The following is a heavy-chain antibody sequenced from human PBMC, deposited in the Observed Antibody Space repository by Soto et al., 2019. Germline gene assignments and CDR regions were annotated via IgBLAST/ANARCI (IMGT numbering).Heavy chain of an antibody. CDR1: GFSLTTSGVG. D-gene: IGHD4-17*01. Sequence: QITLKESGPTLVKPTQTLTLTCTFSGFSLTTSGVGVGWIRQPPGKALGCLALIYWADDKRYSPSLKRMLTITKDTSKTQVVLTMTNMDPADTATYFSAHRTTTATWWFDPWGQGTLVTVSS. J-gene: IGHJ5*02. V-gene: IGHV2-5*02. CDR2: IYWADDK. CDR3: AHRTTTATWWFDP.